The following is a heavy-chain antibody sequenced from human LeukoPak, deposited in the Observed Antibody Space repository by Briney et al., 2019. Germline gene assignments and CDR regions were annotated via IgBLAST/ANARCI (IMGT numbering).Heavy chain of an antibody. CDR3: AKDLYSSTTGNNAFDI. Sequence: GGSLRLSCAASGFTFSSYEMNWVRQAPGKGLEWVSYIGSSGSTIYYADSVKGRSTISRDNAKNSLYLQMNSLRAEDMALYYCAKDLYSSTTGNNAFDIWGQGTMVTVSS. D-gene: IGHD6-13*01. J-gene: IGHJ3*02. V-gene: IGHV3-48*03. CDR1: GFTFSSYE. CDR2: IGSSGSTI.